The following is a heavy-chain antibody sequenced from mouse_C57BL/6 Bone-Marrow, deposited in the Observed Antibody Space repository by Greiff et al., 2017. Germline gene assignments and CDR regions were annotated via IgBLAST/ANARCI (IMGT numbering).Heavy chain of an antibody. CDR1: GYTFTDYY. D-gene: IGHD1-1*01. Sequence: EVQGVESGPVLVKPGASVKMSCKASGYTFTDYYMNWVKQSHGKSLEWIGVINPYNGGTSYNQKFKGKATLTVDKSSSTAYMELNSLTSEDSAVYYCARGGYYGTDYWGQGTTLTVSS. V-gene: IGHV1-19*01. CDR3: ARGGYYGTDY. J-gene: IGHJ2*01. CDR2: INPYNGGT.